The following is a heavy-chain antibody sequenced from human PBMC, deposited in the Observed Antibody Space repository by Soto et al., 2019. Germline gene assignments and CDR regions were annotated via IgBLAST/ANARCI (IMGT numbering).Heavy chain of an antibody. D-gene: IGHD3-10*01. Sequence: GGSLRLSCAASGFTFSSYAMHWVRQAPGKGLEWVAVISYDGSNKYYADSVKGRFTISRDNSKNTLYLQMNSLRAEDTAVYYCARDSLITMVRGVIIGYSFFDYWGQGTLVTVSS. CDR3: ARDSLITMVRGVIIGYSFFDY. V-gene: IGHV3-30-3*01. CDR1: GFTFSSYA. CDR2: ISYDGSNK. J-gene: IGHJ4*02.